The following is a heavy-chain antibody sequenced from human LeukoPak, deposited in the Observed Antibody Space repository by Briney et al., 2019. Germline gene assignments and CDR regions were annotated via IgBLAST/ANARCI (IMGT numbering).Heavy chain of an antibody. Sequence: SQTLSLTCTVSGGSVSSGAHYWSWIRQHPGKGLEWIGEINHSGSTNYNPSLKSRVTISVDTSKNQFSLKLSSVTAADTAVYYCARRRLLWFIDYWGQGTLVTVSS. CDR2: INHSGST. V-gene: IGHV4-31*03. CDR3: ARRRLLWFIDY. CDR1: GGSVSSGAHY. D-gene: IGHD3-10*01. J-gene: IGHJ4*02.